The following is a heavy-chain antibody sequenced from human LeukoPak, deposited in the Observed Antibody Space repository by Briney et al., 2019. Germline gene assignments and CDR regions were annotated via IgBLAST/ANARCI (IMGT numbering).Heavy chain of an antibody. V-gene: IGHV3-30*18. CDR3: AKDGGGDGYNWADAFDI. J-gene: IGHJ3*02. CDR1: GLTFSSYG. Sequence: GGSLRLSCAASGLTFSSYGMHWVRQAPGKGLEWVAVISYDGSNKYYADSVKGRFTISRDNSKNTLYLQMNSLRAEDTAVYYCAKDGGGDGYNWADAFDIWGQGTMVTVSS. CDR2: ISYDGSNK. D-gene: IGHD5-24*01.